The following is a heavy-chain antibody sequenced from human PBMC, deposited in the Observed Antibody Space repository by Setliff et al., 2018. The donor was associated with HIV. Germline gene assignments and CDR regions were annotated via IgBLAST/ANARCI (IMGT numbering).Heavy chain of an antibody. V-gene: IGHV1-18*01. D-gene: IGHD6-19*01. J-gene: IGHJ4*02. CDR1: GYTFTSFG. CDR2: ISAYNGNT. CDR3: ARAAVAGPWRKLDY. Sequence: GASVKVSCKASGYTFTSFGISWVRHAPGQGLEWMGRISAYNGNTDHAQRLQGRVTMTTDTSTRTAYMELRSLRSDDTAVYYCARAAVAGPWRKLDYWGQGTLVTVSS.